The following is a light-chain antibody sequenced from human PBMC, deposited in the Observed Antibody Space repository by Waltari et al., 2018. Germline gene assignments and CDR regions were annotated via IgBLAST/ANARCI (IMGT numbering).Light chain of an antibody. J-gene: IGKJ5*01. V-gene: IGKV2-28*01. Sequence: DIVMTQSPLSLPVTPGEPASISCRSSQSLLTSNGYNYLDWYLQKPGQSPHLLIYLGSNRASGVPDRFSGSGSCTDFTLKISRVEAEDVGVYYCMQALQTPTFGQGTRLEIK. CDR1: QSLLTSNGYNY. CDR2: LGS. CDR3: MQALQTPT.